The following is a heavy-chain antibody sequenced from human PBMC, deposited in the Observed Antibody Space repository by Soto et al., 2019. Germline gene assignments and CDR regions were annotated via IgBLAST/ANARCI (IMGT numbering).Heavy chain of an antibody. CDR1: GFTFSSYG. J-gene: IGHJ4*02. CDR2: ISYDGSNK. V-gene: IGHV3-30*18. CDR3: AKDQTWEDIVVVVAATCFDY. Sequence: QVQLVESGGGVVQPGGSLRLSCAASGFTFSSYGMHWVRQAPGKGLEWVAVISYDGSNKYYADSVKGRFTISRDNSKNTLYLQMNSLRAEDTAVYYCAKDQTWEDIVVVVAATCFDYWGQGTLVTVSS. D-gene: IGHD2-15*01.